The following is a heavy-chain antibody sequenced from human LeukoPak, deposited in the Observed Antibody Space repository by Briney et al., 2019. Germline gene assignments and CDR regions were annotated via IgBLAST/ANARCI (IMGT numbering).Heavy chain of an antibody. CDR3: AKDMTSGDGYNNFDY. CDR2: VSAGDDTT. Sequence: GGSLRLSCAASGFIFSSYAMNWVRQAPGKGLEWVSAVSAGDDTTYYADSVKGRFTISRANSKNTLYLQMNSLRAEDTAVYYCAKDMTSGDGYNNFDYWGQGTLVTVSS. CDR1: GFIFSSYA. J-gene: IGHJ4*02. V-gene: IGHV3-23*01. D-gene: IGHD5-24*01.